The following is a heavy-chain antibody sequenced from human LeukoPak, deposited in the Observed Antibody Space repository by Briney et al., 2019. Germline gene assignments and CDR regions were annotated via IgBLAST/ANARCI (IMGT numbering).Heavy chain of an antibody. J-gene: IGHJ4*02. D-gene: IGHD3-16*01. CDR1: GGSISSYF. Sequence: PSETLSLTCTVSGGSISSYFWTWIRQPPGKGLEWIGCYYHSGNTNYNPSLKSRITISVDRSKNQFSLRLTSVTAADTAFYCCAGGEDQYLVLAYWGQGSLVSVSS. CDR2: YYHSGNT. V-gene: IGHV4-59*01. CDR3: AGGEDQYLVLAY.